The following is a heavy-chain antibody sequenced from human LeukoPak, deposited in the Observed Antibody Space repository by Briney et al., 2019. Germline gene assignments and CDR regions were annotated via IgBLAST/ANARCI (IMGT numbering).Heavy chain of an antibody. D-gene: IGHD2-15*01. CDR1: GGSISSGGYY. CDR3: AAQDVNWFDP. Sequence: SETLSLTCTVSGGSISSGGYYWSWIRQHPGRGLEWIGYIYYSGSTYYNPSLKSRVTISVDTSKNQFSLKLSSVTAADTAVYYCAAQDVNWFDPWGQGTLVTVSS. V-gene: IGHV4-31*03. CDR2: IYYSGST. J-gene: IGHJ5*02.